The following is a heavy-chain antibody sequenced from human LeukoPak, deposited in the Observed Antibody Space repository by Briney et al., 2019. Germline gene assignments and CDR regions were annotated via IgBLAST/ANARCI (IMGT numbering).Heavy chain of an antibody. V-gene: IGHV3-21*01. CDR3: AREHPVTCSSSWYENPDY. D-gene: IGHD6-13*01. CDR2: ISSSSSYI. Sequence: GGSLRLSCAASGFTFSSYSMNWVRQAPGKELEWVSSISSSSSYIYYADSVKGRFTISRDNAKNSLYLQMNSLRAEDTAVYYCAREHPVTCSSSWYENPDYWGQETLVTVSS. J-gene: IGHJ4*02. CDR1: GFTFSSYS.